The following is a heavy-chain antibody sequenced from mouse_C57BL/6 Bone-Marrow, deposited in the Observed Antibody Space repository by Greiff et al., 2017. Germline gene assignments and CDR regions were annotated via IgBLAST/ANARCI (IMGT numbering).Heavy chain of an antibody. CDR1: GFTFSSYA. J-gene: IGHJ4*01. D-gene: IGHD3-3*01. Sequence: EVMLVESGGGLVKPGGSLKLSCAASGFTFSSYAMSWVRQTPEKRLEWVATISDGGSYTYYPDNVKGRFTISRDNAKNHLYLQMSHLKSEDTAMYYCARDRGGDYWGQGTSVTVSS. V-gene: IGHV5-4*01. CDR2: ISDGGSYT. CDR3: ARDRGGDY.